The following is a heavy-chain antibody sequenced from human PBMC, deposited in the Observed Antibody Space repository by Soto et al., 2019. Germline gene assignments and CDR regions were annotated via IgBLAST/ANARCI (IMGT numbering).Heavy chain of an antibody. D-gene: IGHD2-21*02. CDR3: ARDLWGYCGADCYPLDV. Sequence: QVRLQESGPGLVKPSETLSLTCTVSGGSISSYYWSWIRQPPGKGLEWIGYMYNTGSTIYNPSLKSRVTISLDTSKNQFSLKLISVTAADTAVYYCARDLWGYCGADCYPLDVWGQGTTVTVSS. CDR2: MYNTGST. V-gene: IGHV4-59*01. J-gene: IGHJ6*02. CDR1: GGSISSYY.